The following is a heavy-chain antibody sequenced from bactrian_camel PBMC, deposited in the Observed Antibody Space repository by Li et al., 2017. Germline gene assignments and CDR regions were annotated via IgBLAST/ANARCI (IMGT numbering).Heavy chain of an antibody. J-gene: IGHJ4*01. D-gene: IGHD2*01. Sequence: HVQLVESGGGSVQPGGTLRLSCVRSKSTVTISRMAWFRQTPGKEREGLAAIWTEGDVTNYAASVKGRFSISQDNAKNTVYLQMNSLEPEDTAMYYCAAELIPYCYVDWDKYTFWGQGTQVTVS. CDR1: KSTVTISR. CDR2: IWTEGDVT. V-gene: IGHV3-3*01. CDR3: AAELIPYCYVDWDKYTF.